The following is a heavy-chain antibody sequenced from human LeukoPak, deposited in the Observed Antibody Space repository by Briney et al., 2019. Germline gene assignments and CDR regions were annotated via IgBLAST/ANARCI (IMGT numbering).Heavy chain of an antibody. CDR3: ARHGIVVPDAIGAFDI. J-gene: IGHJ3*02. D-gene: IGHD2-2*02. CDR1: GGSISSSNW. V-gene: IGHV4-4*02. Sequence: KASGTLSLTCAVSGGSISSSNWWSWVRQPPGKGLEWIGEIYHSGSTNYNPSLKSRVTISVDTSKNQFSLKLSSVTAADTAVYYCARHGIVVPDAIGAFDIWGQGTMVTVSS. CDR2: IYHSGST.